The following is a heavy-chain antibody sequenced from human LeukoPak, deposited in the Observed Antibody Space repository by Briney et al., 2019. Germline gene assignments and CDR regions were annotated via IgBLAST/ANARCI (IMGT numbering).Heavy chain of an antibody. J-gene: IGHJ4*02. V-gene: IGHV1-2*02. CDR1: GYTFTGYY. CDR3: ARGPYSGGSYYFDY. Sequence: GASVKVSCKASGYTFTGYYMHWVRQAPGQGLEWMGWINPNSGGTNYAQKFQGRVTMTRDTSISTAYMELSRLRSDDTAVYYCARGPYSGGSYYFDYWGLGTLVTVSS. CDR2: INPNSGGT. D-gene: IGHD6-19*01.